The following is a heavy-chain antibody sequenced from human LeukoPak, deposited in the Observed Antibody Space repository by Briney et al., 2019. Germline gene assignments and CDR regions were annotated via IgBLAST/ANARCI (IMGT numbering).Heavy chain of an antibody. Sequence: ASVKVSCKASGYTFTSYDINWVRQATGQGLEWMGWMNPNSGNTGYAQKFQGRATMTRNTSISTAYMELSSLRSEDTAVYYCAVLTGVSGGSLDFDYWGQGTLVTVSS. CDR1: GYTFTSYD. J-gene: IGHJ4*02. CDR2: MNPNSGNT. D-gene: IGHD6-19*01. V-gene: IGHV1-8*01. CDR3: AVLTGVSGGSLDFDY.